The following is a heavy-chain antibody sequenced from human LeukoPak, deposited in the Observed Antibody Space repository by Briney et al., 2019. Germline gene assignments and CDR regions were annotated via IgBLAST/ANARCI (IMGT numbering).Heavy chain of an antibody. CDR2: IDLTDSST. CDR3: ARGRGTYGDLESDY. Sequence: GESLKISCKGAGYSFTSYWISWVRQMPGKGLEWMGKIDLTDSSTNYSPSFQGHVTISVDKSITTAFLQWSSLKASDTAMYYCARGRGTYGDLESDYWGQGTLVTASS. J-gene: IGHJ4*02. V-gene: IGHV5-10-1*01. CDR1: GYSFTSYW. D-gene: IGHD4-17*01.